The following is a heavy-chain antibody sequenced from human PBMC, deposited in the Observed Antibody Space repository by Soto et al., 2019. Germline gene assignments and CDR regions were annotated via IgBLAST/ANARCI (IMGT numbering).Heavy chain of an antibody. Sequence: GGSLRLSCAASGFTFQNYAMHWVRRAPGKGLEWVSGISWNGGTIGYADSVRGRFTISRDNAKNSLYLQMNSLRPEDTALYYCAKDKVYSNFEYYFDSWGQGTLVTVSS. CDR1: GFTFQNYA. J-gene: IGHJ4*02. CDR3: AKDKVYSNFEYYFDS. CDR2: ISWNGGTI. D-gene: IGHD4-4*01. V-gene: IGHV3-9*01.